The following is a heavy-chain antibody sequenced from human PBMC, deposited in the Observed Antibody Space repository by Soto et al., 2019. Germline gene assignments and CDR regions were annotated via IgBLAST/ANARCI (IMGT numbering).Heavy chain of an antibody. V-gene: IGHV4-31*03. J-gene: IGHJ1*01. CDR1: GGSISSGGYY. CDR2: IHHSGST. CDR3: VRGVLS. D-gene: IGHD3-10*01. Sequence: QVQLQESGPGLVKASQTLSLTCNVSGGSISSGGYYWTWIRQHPGKGLEWIGNIHHSGSTFYNPSLKSRVSIPVDTSKNQSSLKLSSVTAADTAVYFCVRGVLSWGQGTLVTVSS.